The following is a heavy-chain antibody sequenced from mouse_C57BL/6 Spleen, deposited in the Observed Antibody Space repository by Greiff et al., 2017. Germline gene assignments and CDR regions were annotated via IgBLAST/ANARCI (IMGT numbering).Heavy chain of an antibody. V-gene: IGHV1-61*01. CDR3: ARHPLYYETWFDD. CDR1: GYTFTSSW. CDR2: IYPSDSET. D-gene: IGHD2-4*01. J-gene: IGHJ2*01. Sequence: QVQLQQPGAELVRPGSSVKLSCKASGYTFTSSWMDWVKQRPGQGLEWIGNIYPSDSETPYNQKFKDKATLTVDKSSSTAYMQLSSLTSGDSAVYYCARHPLYYETWFDDWGQGTTLTVSS.